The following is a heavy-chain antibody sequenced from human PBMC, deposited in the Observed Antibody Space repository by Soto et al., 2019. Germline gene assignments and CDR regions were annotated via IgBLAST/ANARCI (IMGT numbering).Heavy chain of an antibody. V-gene: IGHV1-8*01. CDR3: ARSGGSGYYSANYYGMDA. Sequence: GASVKVPCKASGYTFNTYDINWVRQATGQGLEWMGWMNPESGSTGFAQSFQGRITLTRNTSLNTVYMEVSSLTNEDTAVYFCARSGGSGYYSANYYGMDAWGPGPPLSVYS. J-gene: IGHJ6*02. CDR2: MNPESGST. CDR1: GYTFNTYD. D-gene: IGHD3-22*01.